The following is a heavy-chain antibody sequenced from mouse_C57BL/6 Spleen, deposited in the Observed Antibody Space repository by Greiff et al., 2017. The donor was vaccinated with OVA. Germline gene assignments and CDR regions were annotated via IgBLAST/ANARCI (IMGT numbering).Heavy chain of an antibody. Sequence: QVQLQQSGAELVKPGASVKISCKASGYAFSSYWMNWVKQRPGKGLEWIGQIYPGDGDTNYNGKFKGKATLTADKSSSTAYMQLSSLTSEDSAVYFCARERAGSSSWFAYWGQGTLVTVSA. J-gene: IGHJ3*01. V-gene: IGHV1-80*01. CDR2: IYPGDGDT. D-gene: IGHD1-1*01. CDR1: GYAFSSYW. CDR3: ARERAGSSSWFAY.